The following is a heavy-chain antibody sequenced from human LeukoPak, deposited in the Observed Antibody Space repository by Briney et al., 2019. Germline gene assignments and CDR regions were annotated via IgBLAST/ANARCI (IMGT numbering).Heavy chain of an antibody. J-gene: IGHJ4*02. Sequence: PSETLSLTCTVSGGSISSYYWSWIRQPPGKGLEWIGYIYYSGSTNYNPSLKSRVTISVDTSKNQFSLKLSSVTAADTAVYYCARHGSSRWFGEPSPYYFDYWGQGTLVTVSS. V-gene: IGHV4-59*08. CDR2: IYYSGST. D-gene: IGHD3-10*01. CDR1: GGSISSYY. CDR3: ARHGSSRWFGEPSPYYFDY.